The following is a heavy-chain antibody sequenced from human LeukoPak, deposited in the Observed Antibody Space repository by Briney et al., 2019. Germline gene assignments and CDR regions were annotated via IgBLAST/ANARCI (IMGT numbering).Heavy chain of an antibody. V-gene: IGHV1-69*13. J-gene: IGHJ6*04. CDR1: GGTFSSYA. D-gene: IGHD3-9*01. CDR3: ARSSAYYDILTGYSDNYYYGMDV. Sequence: SVKVSCKASGGTFSSYAISWVRQAPGQGLEWMGGIIPIFGTANYAQEFQGRVTITADESTSTAYMELSSLRSEDTAVYYCARSSAYYDILTGYSDNYYYGMDVWGKGTTVTVSS. CDR2: IIPIFGTA.